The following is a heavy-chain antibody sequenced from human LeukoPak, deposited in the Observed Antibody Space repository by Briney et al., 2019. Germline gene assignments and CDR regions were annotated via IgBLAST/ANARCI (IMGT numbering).Heavy chain of an antibody. CDR1: GFTFDDYG. CDR2: INWNGGST. V-gene: IGHV3-20*04. CDR3: ARDLVAVAGTSRFDL. Sequence: GGSLRLSCAASGFTFDDYGMSWVRQAPGKGLEWVSGINWNGGSTGYADSVKGRFTISRANANNSLYLQMNVLRAHNTALYCCARDLVAVAGTSRFDLWRQGTRVSVSS. D-gene: IGHD6-19*01. J-gene: IGHJ5*02.